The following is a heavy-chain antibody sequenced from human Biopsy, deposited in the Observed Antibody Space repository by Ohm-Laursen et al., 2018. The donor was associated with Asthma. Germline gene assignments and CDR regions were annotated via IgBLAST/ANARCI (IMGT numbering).Heavy chain of an antibody. V-gene: IGHV4-34*01. CDR1: GGSFSGYY. CDR2: INHSGST. CDR3: GKAGQCSSTSCYNPGWFDP. J-gene: IGHJ5*02. D-gene: IGHD2-2*01. Sequence: SDTLSLTCAVYGGSFSGYYWSWIRLPPGKGLEWIGEINHSGSTNYNPSLKSRVTISVDTSKNQFSLKLNSVAAADTAVYYCGKAGQCSSTSCYNPGWFDPWGQGTLVTVSS.